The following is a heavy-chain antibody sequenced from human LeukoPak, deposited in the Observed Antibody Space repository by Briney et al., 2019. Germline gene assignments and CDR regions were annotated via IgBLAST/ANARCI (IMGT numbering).Heavy chain of an antibody. V-gene: IGHV3-23*01. D-gene: IGHD1-1*01. CDR2: ISASGAYT. Sequence: PGGSLRLSCAASGFTFDSYAINWVRQAPGKGLEWITAISASGAYTYYADSVKGRFTISRDNSKNTLYLQMNSLRAEDTAVYYCAKWERGFDYWGQGTLVTVSS. J-gene: IGHJ4*02. CDR1: GFTFDSYA. CDR3: AKWERGFDY.